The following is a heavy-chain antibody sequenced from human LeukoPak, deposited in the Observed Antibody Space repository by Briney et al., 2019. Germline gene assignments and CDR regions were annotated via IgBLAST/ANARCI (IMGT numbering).Heavy chain of an antibody. CDR3: ARETTVYY. J-gene: IGHJ4*02. V-gene: IGHV3-48*04. Sequence: GGSLRLSCAASGFTFSSYSMSWVRQAPGKGLEWISYISSGGSTIYYADSVKGRFTISRDNAKNSLYLQMNSLGAEDTAVYYCARETTVYYWGQGTLVTVSS. D-gene: IGHD4-17*01. CDR1: GFTFSSYS. CDR2: ISSGGSTI.